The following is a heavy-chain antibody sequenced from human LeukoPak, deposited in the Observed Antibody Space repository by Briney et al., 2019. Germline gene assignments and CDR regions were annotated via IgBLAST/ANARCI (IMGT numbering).Heavy chain of an antibody. V-gene: IGHV3-48*03. CDR1: GFTFSSFK. J-gene: IGHJ4*02. CDR3: AREGNYYFDY. D-gene: IGHD1-7*01. CDR2: IRNTDNTM. Sequence: GGSLRLSCAASGFTFSSFKMHWVRQAPGKGLEWVSYIRNTDNTMYYSDSVKGRFTISRDNAKNSLYLQMNGLRAEDTAIDLCAREGNYYFDYWGQGTLVTVSS.